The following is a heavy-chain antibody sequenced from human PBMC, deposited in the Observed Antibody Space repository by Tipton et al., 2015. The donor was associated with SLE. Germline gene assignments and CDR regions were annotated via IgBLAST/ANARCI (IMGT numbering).Heavy chain of an antibody. J-gene: IGHJ2*01. CDR3: ARHIYDFWSDARYFDL. CDR2: TYYRSKWYY. D-gene: IGHD3-3*01. Sequence: GLVKPSQTLSLTCAISGDSVSSNSAAWGWIRQSPSRGLEWLGRTYYRSKWYYDYAVSVKSRISINPDTSKNQFSLKLSSVTASDTAVYYCARHIYDFWSDARYFDLWGRGTLVTVSS. CDR1: GDSVSSNSAA. V-gene: IGHV6-1*01.